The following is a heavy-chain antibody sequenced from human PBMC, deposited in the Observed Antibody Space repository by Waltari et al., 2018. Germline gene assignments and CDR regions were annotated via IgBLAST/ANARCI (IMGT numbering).Heavy chain of an antibody. Sequence: EVQLVESGGGLVQPGGSLSLSCAASGFTFGHYWMPLVRQAPGKGLEWVSRINIDGGYISYTDSVKGRFTISRDNAKNTLFLQLNSLRADDTAVYYCARKGGRGYPYGPFYYDHWGQGTLVTVSP. CDR3: ARKGGRGYPYGPFYYDH. V-gene: IGHV3-74*01. D-gene: IGHD5-18*01. CDR2: INIDGGYI. CDR1: GFTFGHYW. J-gene: IGHJ4*02.